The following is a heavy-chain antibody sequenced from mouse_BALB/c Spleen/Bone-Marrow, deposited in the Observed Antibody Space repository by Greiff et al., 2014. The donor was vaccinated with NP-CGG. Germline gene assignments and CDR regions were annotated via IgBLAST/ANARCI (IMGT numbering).Heavy chain of an antibody. J-gene: IGHJ4*01. V-gene: IGHV1-15*01. CDR1: GYKFTDYE. CDR3: TREGIYFGYDVPMDY. CDR2: IDPETGGT. Sequence: LQESGAELVRPGASVTLSCKASGYKFTDYEMHWVKQTPVHGLEWIGSIDPETGGTAYNQNFKGKATLTADISSTTAYMELRSLTSEDSAVYYCTREGIYFGYDVPMDYWGQGTSVTVSA. D-gene: IGHD2-2*01.